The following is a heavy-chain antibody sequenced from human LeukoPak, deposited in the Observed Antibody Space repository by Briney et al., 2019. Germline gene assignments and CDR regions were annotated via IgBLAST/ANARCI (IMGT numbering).Heavy chain of an antibody. D-gene: IGHD6-19*01. CDR3: ARDPRPRGGWFYFDY. V-gene: IGHV4-4*02. CDR1: GDSISSGNY. CDR2: IYQSGIT. J-gene: IGHJ4*02. Sequence: SETLSLTCGVSGDSISSGNYWNWVRQPPGKGPEWIGDIYQSGITNYNPPLKSRVTMSVDKSKNEFSLKLDSVTAADTAVYYCARDPRPRGGWFYFDYWGQGILVTVSS.